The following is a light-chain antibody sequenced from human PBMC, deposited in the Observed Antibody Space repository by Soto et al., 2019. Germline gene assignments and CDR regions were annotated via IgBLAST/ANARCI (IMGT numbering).Light chain of an antibody. CDR1: QSVSSY. V-gene: IGKV3-11*01. Sequence: EIVLTQSPATLSLSPGERATLSCRASQSVSSYLAWYQQKPGQAPRLLIYDASSRAPGIPARFRGSGSGTDFTLTISSLEPEDFAVYYCQLRSNWPPTWTFGQGTKVEIK. J-gene: IGKJ1*01. CDR2: DAS. CDR3: QLRSNWPPTWT.